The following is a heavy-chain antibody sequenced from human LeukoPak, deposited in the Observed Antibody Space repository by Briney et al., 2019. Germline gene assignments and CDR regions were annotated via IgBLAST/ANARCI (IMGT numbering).Heavy chain of an antibody. V-gene: IGHV3-7*01. CDR1: GLTFSTYW. CDR3: TRESDHSNYPGTFDH. J-gene: IGHJ4*02. D-gene: IGHD4-11*01. CDR2: IKHDGSAK. Sequence: PGGSLRLSCAASGLTFSTYWMSWVRRAPGKGPDPTPTIKHDGSAKYYVDSVKGRSTISRDNANNSLYPQMNSLRAEDTAEYYCTRESDHSNYPGTFDHWGQGTRVTDSS.